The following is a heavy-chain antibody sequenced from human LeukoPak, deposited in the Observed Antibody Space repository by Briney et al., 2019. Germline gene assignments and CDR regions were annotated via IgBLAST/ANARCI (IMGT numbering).Heavy chain of an antibody. Sequence: ASVKVSCKASGYTFTSYYMHWVRQAPGQGLEWMGIINPSGGSTSYAQKFQGRVTMTRDTSTSTVYMELSSLRSEDTAVYYCARGLSNYYDSSGCDFDYWGQGTLVTVSS. J-gene: IGHJ4*02. V-gene: IGHV1-46*01. CDR2: INPSGGST. D-gene: IGHD3-22*01. CDR3: ARGLSNYYDSSGCDFDY. CDR1: GYTFTSYY.